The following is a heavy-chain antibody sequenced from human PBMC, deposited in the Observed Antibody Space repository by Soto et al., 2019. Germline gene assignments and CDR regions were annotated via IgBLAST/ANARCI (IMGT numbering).Heavy chain of an antibody. CDR1: GGSISSGGYY. CDR2: IYYSGST. V-gene: IGHV4-31*03. D-gene: IGHD1-26*01. J-gene: IGHJ4*02. CDR3: ARASPSGSYPGYYFDY. Sequence: PSETLSLTCTVSGGSISSGGYYWSWIRQHPGKGLEWIGYIYYSGSTYYNPSLKSRVTISVDTSKNQFSLKLSSVTAADTAVYYCARASPSGSYPGYYFDYWGQGTLVTVSS.